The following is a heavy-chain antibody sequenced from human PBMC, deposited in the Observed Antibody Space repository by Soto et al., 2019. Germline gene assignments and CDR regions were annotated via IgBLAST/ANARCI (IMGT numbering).Heavy chain of an antibody. D-gene: IGHD3-10*01. V-gene: IGHV4-59*01. CDR1: GGSITGYY. Sequence: SETLSLTCTVSGGSITGYYWSWIRQPPGKGLEWIGYMYNSGSTKYNPSLKSRVTISVDKSKNQFSLKLSSVTAADTAVYYCARDNGYGLGIPSWGDAFDIWGQGTMVTVSS. CDR3: ARDNGYGLGIPSWGDAFDI. J-gene: IGHJ3*02. CDR2: MYNSGST.